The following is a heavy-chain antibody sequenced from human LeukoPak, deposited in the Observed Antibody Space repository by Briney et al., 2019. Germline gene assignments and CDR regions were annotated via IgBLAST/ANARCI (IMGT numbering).Heavy chain of an antibody. CDR3: ATPGGSGDYPYPTYFNY. CDR1: GYTFTSYY. J-gene: IGHJ4*02. D-gene: IGHD3-10*01. Sequence: ASVKVSCKASGYTFTSYYMHWVRQAPGQGLEWMGIINPSGGSTSYAQKFQGRVTMTRDTSTSTVYMELSSLRSEDTAVYYCATPGGSGDYPYPTYFNYWGQGTLITVSS. CDR2: INPSGGST. V-gene: IGHV1-46*01.